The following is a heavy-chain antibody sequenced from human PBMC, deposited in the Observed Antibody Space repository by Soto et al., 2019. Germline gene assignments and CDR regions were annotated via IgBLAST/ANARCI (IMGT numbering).Heavy chain of an antibody. V-gene: IGHV4-39*01. J-gene: IGHJ5*02. D-gene: IGHD6-25*01. CDR1: GGSISSSDFY. CDR2: MYYSGTT. CDR3: AVVDSTGNWFDP. Sequence: SETLSLTCTVSGGSISSSDFYWGWLRQTPGKGLEFIGSMYYSGTTYYNPSLKSRVTISVDTSKNQLTLKLISVTAADTAVYYCAVVDSTGNWFDPWGEGALVTVSS.